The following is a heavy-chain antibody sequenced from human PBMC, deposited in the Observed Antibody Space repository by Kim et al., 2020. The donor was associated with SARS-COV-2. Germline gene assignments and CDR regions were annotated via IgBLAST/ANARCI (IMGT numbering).Heavy chain of an antibody. D-gene: IGHD2-2*03. J-gene: IGHJ6*03. CDR1: GGTFSSYA. CDR3: ASGYCSSTSCPPYYYYYYMDV. V-gene: IGHV1-69*04. CDR2: IIPILGIA. Sequence: SVKVSCKASGGTFSSYAISWVRQAPGQGLEWMGRIIPILGIANYAQKFQGRVTITADKSTSTAYMELSSLRSEDTAVYYCASGYCSSTSCPPYYYYYYMDVWGKGTTVTVSS.